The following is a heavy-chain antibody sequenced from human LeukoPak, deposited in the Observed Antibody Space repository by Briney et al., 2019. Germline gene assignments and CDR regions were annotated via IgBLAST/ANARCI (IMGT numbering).Heavy chain of an antibody. CDR1: GDSVSSNSAA. D-gene: IGHD6-19*01. J-gene: IGHJ4*02. Sequence: SQTLSLTCAISGDSVSSNSAAWNWIRQSPSRGLEWLGRTYYRSKWYNDYAVSVKSRITINPDTSKNQFSLQLNSVTPEDTAVYYCARDRPIAVDGPVYFDYWGQGTLVTVSS. V-gene: IGHV6-1*01. CDR3: ARDRPIAVDGPVYFDY. CDR2: TYYRSKWYN.